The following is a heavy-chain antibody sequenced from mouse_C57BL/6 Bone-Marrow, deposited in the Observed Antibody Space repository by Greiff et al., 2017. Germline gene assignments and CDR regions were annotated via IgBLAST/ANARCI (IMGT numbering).Heavy chain of an antibody. V-gene: IGHV5-15*01. J-gene: IGHJ1*03. Sequence: EVKLMESGGGLVQPGGSLKLSCAASGFTFSDYGMAWVRQAPRKGPEWVAFISNLAYSIYYADTVTGRFTISRENAKNTLYLEMSSLRSEDTAMYYCARRPSHYYGSTSWYFDVWGTGTTVTVSS. CDR1: GFTFSDYG. CDR2: ISNLAYSI. D-gene: IGHD1-1*01. CDR3: ARRPSHYYGSTSWYFDV.